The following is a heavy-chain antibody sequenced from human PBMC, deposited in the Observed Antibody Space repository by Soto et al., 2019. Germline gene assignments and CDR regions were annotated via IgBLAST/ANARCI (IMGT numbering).Heavy chain of an antibody. V-gene: IGHV1-3*01. CDR2: VAPGNGYT. J-gene: IGHJ4*02. CDR3: TRDLLGGNPFDY. CDR1: GYTLSNYA. D-gene: IGHD1-26*01. Sequence: GASVKVSCKASGYTLSNYAIHWVRQAAGQRLEWMGCVAPGNGYTVYSQSFQGRVTITWDASATTAHMDLSSLTSEDTTVYFCTRDLLGGNPFDYWGQGTLVTVSS.